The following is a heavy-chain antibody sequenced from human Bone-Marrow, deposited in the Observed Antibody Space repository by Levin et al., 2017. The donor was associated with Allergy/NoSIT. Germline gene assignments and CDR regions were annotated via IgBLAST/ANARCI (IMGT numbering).Heavy chain of an antibody. CDR2: IWYDGTNK. CDR3: ARDLDTSELFES. Sequence: GGSLRLSCAASGFKFSDRGMHWVRQAPGKGLEWVGIIWYDGTNKHYADSVRGRFTISRDNSKNTLYLQMNSLRAEDTAVYYCARDLDTSELFESWGQGTLVTVAS. CDR1: GFKFSDRG. V-gene: IGHV3-33*01. D-gene: IGHD1-1*01. J-gene: IGHJ4*02.